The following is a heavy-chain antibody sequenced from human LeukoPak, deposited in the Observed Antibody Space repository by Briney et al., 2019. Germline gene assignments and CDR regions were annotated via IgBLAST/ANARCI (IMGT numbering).Heavy chain of an antibody. CDR3: AREIMASYSGSYYFDY. Sequence: GSSVKVSCKAPGGTFSSYAISWVRQAPGQGLEWMGRIIPIFGTANYAQKFQGRVTITTDESTSTAYMELSSLRSEDTAVYYCAREIMASYSGSYYFDYWGQGTLVTVSS. D-gene: IGHD1-26*01. CDR2: IIPIFGTA. V-gene: IGHV1-69*05. CDR1: GGTFSSYA. J-gene: IGHJ4*02.